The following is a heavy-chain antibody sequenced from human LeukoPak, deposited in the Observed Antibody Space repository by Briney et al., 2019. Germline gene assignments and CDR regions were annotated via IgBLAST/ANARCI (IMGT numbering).Heavy chain of an antibody. D-gene: IGHD1-7*01. Sequence: PGGALRLSCAASGFTLSDYWMSWVRQAPGKGLEWVSVIYSGGSTYYADSVKGRFTISRDNSKNTLYLQMNSLRAEDTAVYYCARAILTGTLDYWGQGTLVTVSS. CDR1: GFTLSDYW. J-gene: IGHJ4*02. CDR2: IYSGGST. V-gene: IGHV3-53*01. CDR3: ARAILTGTLDY.